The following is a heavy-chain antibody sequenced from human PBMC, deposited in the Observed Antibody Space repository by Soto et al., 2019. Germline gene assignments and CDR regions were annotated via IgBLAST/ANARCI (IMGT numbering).Heavy chain of an antibody. J-gene: IGHJ5*02. Sequence: SESLSLTCAVYGGSFSGYYWSWIRQAPGKGLEWIGEINHSGSTNYNAALKSRFTKSVDTYKNKFSLKESAVTVAETDVYYCARGPRDRNWFDPWGQGTLVTVSS. CDR1: GGSFSGYY. CDR3: ARGPRDRNWFDP. V-gene: IGHV4-34*01. CDR2: INHSGST.